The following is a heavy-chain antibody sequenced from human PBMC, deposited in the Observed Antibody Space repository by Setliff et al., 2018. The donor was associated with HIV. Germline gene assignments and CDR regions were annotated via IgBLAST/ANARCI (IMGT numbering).Heavy chain of an antibody. V-gene: IGHV1-2*06. CDR1: GYTFSDFY. D-gene: IGHD1-20*01. J-gene: IGHJ3*02. CDR2: IDPSSGVT. Sequence: ASLKVSCKASGYTFSDFYMHWVRQAPGQGPQWMGRIDPSSGVTDYAQRFQGRVTMTRDKSTTTAYMELTSLRSDDTAVYYCARYKGFDAFDIWGQGTMVTVSS. CDR3: ARYKGFDAFDI.